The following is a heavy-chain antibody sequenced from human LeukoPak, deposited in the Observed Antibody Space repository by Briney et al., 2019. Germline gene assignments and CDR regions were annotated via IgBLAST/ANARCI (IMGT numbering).Heavy chain of an antibody. D-gene: IGHD2-15*01. CDR2: IYYSGST. Sequence: SETLSLTCTVSGGSISSSSYYWSWIRQPPGKGLEWIGYIYYSGSTNYNPSLKSRVTISVDTSKNQFSLKLSSVTAADTAVYYCASSPYCSGGSCRQYYYYGMDVWGQGTTVTVSS. V-gene: IGHV4-61*05. CDR1: GGSISSSSYY. J-gene: IGHJ6*02. CDR3: ASSPYCSGGSCRQYYYYGMDV.